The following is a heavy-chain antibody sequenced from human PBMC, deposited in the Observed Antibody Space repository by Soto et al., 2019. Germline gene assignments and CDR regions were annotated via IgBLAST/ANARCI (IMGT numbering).Heavy chain of an antibody. D-gene: IGHD5-12*01. CDR2: INPSGGST. J-gene: IGHJ3*02. V-gene: IGHV1-46*01. CDR3: ARDLEMATIRNAFDI. CDR1: GYTFTSYY. Sequence: QVQLVQSGAEVKKPGASVKVSCKASGYTFTSYYMHWVRQAPGQGLEWMGIINPSGGSTSYAQKFQGRVTMTRDTSTSTVYMELSSLRSGDTAVYYCARDLEMATIRNAFDIWGQGTMVTVSS.